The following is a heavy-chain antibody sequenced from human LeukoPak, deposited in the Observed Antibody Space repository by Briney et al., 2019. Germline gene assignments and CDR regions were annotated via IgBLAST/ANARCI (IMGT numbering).Heavy chain of an antibody. Sequence: GGSLRLSCAASGFTFSSYDMNWVRQAPGKGLEWLSYINTGGTNIYYADSVKGRFTVSRDNAKNSLYLQINSLRAEDTAVYYCAKDILAAGLFFDYWGQGILVTVSS. V-gene: IGHV3-48*04. CDR2: INTGGTNI. D-gene: IGHD6-13*01. CDR3: AKDILAAGLFFDY. CDR1: GFTFSSYD. J-gene: IGHJ4*02.